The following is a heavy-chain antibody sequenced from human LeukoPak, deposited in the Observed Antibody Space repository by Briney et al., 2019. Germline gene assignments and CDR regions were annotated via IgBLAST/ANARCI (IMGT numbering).Heavy chain of an antibody. J-gene: IGHJ3*02. D-gene: IGHD3-22*01. CDR1: GFTFGDYA. CDR2: MRGKNYGGTT. Sequence: GGSLRLSCAASGFTFGDYASSWFRQAPGKGLEWGGFMRGKNYGGTTEYAASVKDRFTISRDNSTSIAYLQMNSLKTEDTAVYYCTRVPIRTVTMIVVIRGHDAFDIWGQGTTVTVSS. CDR3: TRVPIRTVTMIVVIRGHDAFDI. V-gene: IGHV3-49*03.